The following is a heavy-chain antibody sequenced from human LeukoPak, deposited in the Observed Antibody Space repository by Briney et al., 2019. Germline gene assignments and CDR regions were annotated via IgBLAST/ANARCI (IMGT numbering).Heavy chain of an antibody. CDR2: INHSGST. J-gene: IGHJ4*02. CDR3: ARGRGSSSDY. D-gene: IGHD6-6*01. Sequence: SETLSLTCAVYGGSFSGYYWSWIRQPPGKGLEWIGEINHSGSTNYNPSLKSRVTTSVDTSKNQFSLKLSSVTAADTAVYYCARGRGSSSDYWGQGTLVTVSS. V-gene: IGHV4-34*01. CDR1: GGSFSGYY.